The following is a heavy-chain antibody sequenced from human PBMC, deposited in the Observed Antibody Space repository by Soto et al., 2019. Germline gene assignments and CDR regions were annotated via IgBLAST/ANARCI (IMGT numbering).Heavy chain of an antibody. J-gene: IGHJ2*01. CDR1: GCSFSTYG. D-gene: IGHD3-16*02. CDR3: VRDSRVVGPEFDL. V-gene: IGHV3-33*01. Sequence: QVQLVESGGGVVQPGRSLRLSCAASGCSFSTYGFHWVRQVPGKGPEWVAVIWFDGSKKYYADSVRGRFTISRDDSKNTLYLQMNSLRDEDTALYYCVRDSRVVGPEFDLWGRGSLVTVSS. CDR2: IWFDGSKK.